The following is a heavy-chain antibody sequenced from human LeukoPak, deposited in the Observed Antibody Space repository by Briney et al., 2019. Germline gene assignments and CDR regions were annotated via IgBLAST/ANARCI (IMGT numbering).Heavy chain of an antibody. J-gene: IGHJ6*03. V-gene: IGHV3-23*01. D-gene: IGHD3-10*01. CDR2: ISASGAST. CDR1: GFSFVNYP. CDR3: AKGGGSGYRNYYFYMDV. Sequence: GGSLRPSCVASGFSFVNYPMNWVRQAPGKGLEWVSSISASGASTYYADSVRGRFTISRDTSKNTVYLHMNSLRVEDTAVYYCAKGGGSGYRNYYFYMDVWGKGTTVTVSS.